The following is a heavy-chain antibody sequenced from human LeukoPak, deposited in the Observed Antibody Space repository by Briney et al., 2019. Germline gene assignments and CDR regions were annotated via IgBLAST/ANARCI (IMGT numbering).Heavy chain of an antibody. Sequence: GGSLRLSCAASGFTFSSYAMHWVRQAPGKGLEWVAVISYDGSNKYYADSVKGRFTISRDNSKNTLYLQMNSLRAEDTAVYYCARDRRMNTGHMDVWGKGTTVTVSS. J-gene: IGHJ6*03. CDR2: ISYDGSNK. CDR3: ARDRRMNTGHMDV. D-gene: IGHD4-17*01. CDR1: GFTFSSYA. V-gene: IGHV3-30-3*01.